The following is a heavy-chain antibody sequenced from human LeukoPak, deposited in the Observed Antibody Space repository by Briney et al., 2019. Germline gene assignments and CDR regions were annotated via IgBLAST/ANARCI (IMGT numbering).Heavy chain of an antibody. V-gene: IGHV5-51*01. Sequence: HGESLKISCKGSGYSFREYWIGWVRQLPGKGLEWMGIIYPDDSDIRYSPSFQGQVTISADKSINTAYLQWSSLKASDTAMYCCAKYYYDRSVGPFDYWGQGTLVTVSS. CDR1: GYSFREYW. CDR2: IYPDDSDI. D-gene: IGHD3-22*01. CDR3: AKYYYDRSVGPFDY. J-gene: IGHJ4*02.